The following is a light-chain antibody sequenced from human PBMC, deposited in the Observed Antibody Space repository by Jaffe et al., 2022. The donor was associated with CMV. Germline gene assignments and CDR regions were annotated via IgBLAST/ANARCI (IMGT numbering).Light chain of an antibody. V-gene: IGKV2-30*02. Sequence: VVMTQSPLSLPVTLGQPASISCRSSQSLVHSNGDTYLHWFQQRPGQSPRRLIYQVSNRDSGVPDRFSGSGSGTDFTLKISRVEAEDVGVYYCVQGTHWRPGFTFGPGTKVDIK. CDR3: VQGTHWRPGFT. CDR2: QVS. J-gene: IGKJ3*01. CDR1: QSLVHSNGDTY.